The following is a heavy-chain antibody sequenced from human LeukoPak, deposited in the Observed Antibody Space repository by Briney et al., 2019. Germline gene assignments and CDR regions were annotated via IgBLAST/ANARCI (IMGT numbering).Heavy chain of an antibody. D-gene: IGHD2-2*01. CDR1: GGSFSGYY. V-gene: IGHV4-34*01. Sequence: SETLSLTCAVYGGSFSGYYWSWIRQPPGKGLEWIGEINHSGSTNYNPSLKSRVTISVDTSKNQFSLKLSPVTAADTAVYYCARGVIVVVPAAMFDYWGQGTLVTVSS. CDR2: INHSGST. J-gene: IGHJ4*02. CDR3: ARGVIVVVPAAMFDY.